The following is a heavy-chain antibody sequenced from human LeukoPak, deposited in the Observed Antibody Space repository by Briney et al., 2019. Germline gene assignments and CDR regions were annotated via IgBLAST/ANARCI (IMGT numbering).Heavy chain of an antibody. CDR3: AKIRDASGSYYRPFAY. V-gene: IGHV3-30*18. Sequence: GGSLRLSCAASGFTFSNYGMHWVRQVPGRGLEWVALTSYDGSDTYYADSVKGRFTISRDNSKNTLYLQMNSLRIEDTAVYYCAKIRDASGSYYRPFAYWGQGTLVNVS. CDR2: TSYDGSDT. CDR1: GFTFSNYG. D-gene: IGHD3-10*01. J-gene: IGHJ4*02.